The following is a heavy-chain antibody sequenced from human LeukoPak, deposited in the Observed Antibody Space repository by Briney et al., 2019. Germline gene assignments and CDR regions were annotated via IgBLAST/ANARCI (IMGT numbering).Heavy chain of an antibody. D-gene: IGHD4-11*01. CDR1: GFTFSTYN. V-gene: IGHV3-30-3*01. CDR3: ARDSTTATRRWLAFYYYYMDV. CDR2: ISYDGSNK. J-gene: IGHJ6*03. Sequence: GGSLRLSCAASGFTFSTYNMNWVRQAPGKGLEWVAVISYDGSNKYYADSVKGRFTISRDNSKNTLYLQMNSLRAEDTAVYYCARDSTTATRRWLAFYYYYMDVWGKGTTVTVSS.